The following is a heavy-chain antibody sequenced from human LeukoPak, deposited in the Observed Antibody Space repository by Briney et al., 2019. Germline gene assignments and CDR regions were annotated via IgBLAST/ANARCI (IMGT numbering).Heavy chain of an antibody. Sequence: ASVKVSCKASGYTFTGYYKHWVRQAPGQGLEWMGWINPNSGGTNYAQKFQGWVTMTRDTSISTAYMELRSLRSDDTAVYYCARGDYSGYDPFDYWGQGTLVTVSS. J-gene: IGHJ4*02. D-gene: IGHD5-12*01. CDR2: INPNSGGT. V-gene: IGHV1-2*04. CDR1: GYTFTGYY. CDR3: ARGDYSGYDPFDY.